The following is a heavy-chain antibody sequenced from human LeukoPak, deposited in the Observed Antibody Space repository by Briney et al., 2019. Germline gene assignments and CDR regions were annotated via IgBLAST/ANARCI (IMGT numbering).Heavy chain of an antibody. CDR3: AREEAFGEHRDYYGMDV. V-gene: IGHV3-11*04. CDR1: GFTFSDYY. Sequence: GGSLRLSCVVSGFTFSDYYMTWIRQTPGKGLEWVSYISSSGSTIYYADSVKGRFTISRDNAKNSLYLQMNSLRAEDTAVYYCAREEAFGEHRDYYGMDVWGQGTTVTVSS. D-gene: IGHD3-10*01. J-gene: IGHJ6*02. CDR2: ISSSGSTI.